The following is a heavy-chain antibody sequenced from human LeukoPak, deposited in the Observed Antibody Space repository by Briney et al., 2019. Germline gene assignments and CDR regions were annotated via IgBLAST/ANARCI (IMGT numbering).Heavy chain of an antibody. D-gene: IGHD5-12*01. V-gene: IGHV4-38-2*02. J-gene: IGHJ4*02. CDR2: IYHSGST. CDR3: ARDGYSGSDAL. Sequence: SETLSLTCTVSGYSISSGYYWGWIRQPPGKGLEWIGSIYHSGSTYYNPSLKSRVTISVDTSKNQLSLKLSSVTAADTAVYYCARDGYSGSDALWGQGTLVTVSS. CDR1: GYSISSGYY.